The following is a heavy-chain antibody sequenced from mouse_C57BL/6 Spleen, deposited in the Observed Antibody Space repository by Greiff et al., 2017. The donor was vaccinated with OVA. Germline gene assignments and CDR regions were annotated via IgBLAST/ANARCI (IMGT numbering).Heavy chain of an antibody. V-gene: IGHV1-18*01. CDR2: INPNNGGT. J-gene: IGHJ3*01. CDR3: ARGGYYYGSSLFAY. Sequence: VQLKESGPELVKPGASVKLPCKASGYTFTDYNMAWVKQSPGKSLEWIGDINPNNGGTIYNQKFKGKATLTVDKSSSTAYMELRSLTSEDTAVYSGARGGYYYGSSLFAYWGQGTLVTVSA. CDR1: GYTFTDYN. D-gene: IGHD1-1*01.